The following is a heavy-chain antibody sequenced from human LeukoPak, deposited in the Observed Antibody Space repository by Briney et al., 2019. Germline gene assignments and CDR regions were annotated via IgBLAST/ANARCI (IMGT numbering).Heavy chain of an antibody. CDR3: AATPCSGGSCYGYYFDY. Sequence: GASVKVSCKASGGTFSSYAISWVRQAPGQGLEWMGGIIPIFGTATYAQKFQGRVTITADESTSTAYMELSSLRSEDTAVYYCAATPCSGGSCYGYYFDYWGQGTLVTVSS. D-gene: IGHD2-15*01. CDR1: GGTFSSYA. V-gene: IGHV1-69*13. CDR2: IIPIFGTA. J-gene: IGHJ4*02.